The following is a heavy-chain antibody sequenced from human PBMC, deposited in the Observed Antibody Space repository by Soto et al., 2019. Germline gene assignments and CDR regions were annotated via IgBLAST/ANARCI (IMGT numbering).Heavy chain of an antibody. CDR1: GFTFSSYS. V-gene: IGHV3-48*02. CDR3: ARELLLGYSSSNWFDP. Sequence: PGGSLRLSCAASGFTFSSYSMNWVRQAPGKGLEWVSYISSSSSTIYYADSVKGRFTISRDNAKNSLYLQMNSLRDEDTAVYYCARELLLGYSSSNWFDPWGQGTLVTVSS. J-gene: IGHJ5*02. D-gene: IGHD6-13*01. CDR2: ISSSSSTI.